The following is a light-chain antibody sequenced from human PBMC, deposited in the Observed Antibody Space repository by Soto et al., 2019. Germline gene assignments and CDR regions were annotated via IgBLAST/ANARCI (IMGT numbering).Light chain of an antibody. Sequence: DIQMTQSPSSLSASVGVRVTITCRASQGIIDYLAWYQQKPGKAPKLLIYAASTLQSGVPSRFSGSGSGTDFTLTISGLQPEDVATYFCQKYNSAPQTFGQGTKVEIK. CDR3: QKYNSAPQT. J-gene: IGKJ1*01. V-gene: IGKV1-27*01. CDR2: AAS. CDR1: QGIIDY.